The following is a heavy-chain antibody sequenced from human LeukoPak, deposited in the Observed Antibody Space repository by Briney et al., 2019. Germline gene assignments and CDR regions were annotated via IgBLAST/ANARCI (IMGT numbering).Heavy chain of an antibody. D-gene: IGHD3-3*01. J-gene: IGHJ4*02. V-gene: IGHV3-23*01. CDR2: ISGSGGST. CDR1: GFTFSSYA. CDR3: AKDKIASITIFGVKDY. Sequence: PGGSLRLSCAASGFTFSSYAMSWVRQAPGKGLEWVSAISGSGGSTYYADSVKGRFTISRDNSKNTLYLQMNSLRAEDTAVNYCAKDKIASITIFGVKDYWGQGTLVTVSS.